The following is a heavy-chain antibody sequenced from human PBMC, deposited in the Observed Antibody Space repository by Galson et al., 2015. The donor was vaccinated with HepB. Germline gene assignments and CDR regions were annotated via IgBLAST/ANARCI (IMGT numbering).Heavy chain of an antibody. CDR2: ISYHGKYK. CDR3: ARDKKDTWFGNYDFLGMDV. J-gene: IGHJ6*02. CDR1: GFRFSGRS. V-gene: IGHV3-30*03. Sequence: SLRLSCAASGFRFSGRSMHWVRQAPGKGPEWIGVISYHGKYKYYSDSTTGRFTIPRDNSGNTLFLQIDSLRPDDTAVYYCARDKKDTWFGNYDFLGMDVWGQGATVIVSS. D-gene: IGHD3-10*01.